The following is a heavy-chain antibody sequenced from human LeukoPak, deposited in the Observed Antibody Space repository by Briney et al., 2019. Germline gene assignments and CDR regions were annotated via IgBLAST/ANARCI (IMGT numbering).Heavy chain of an antibody. D-gene: IGHD4-17*01. J-gene: IGHJ4*02. Sequence: SETLSLTCTVSGGSISSSLYYWGWLRQPPGKGLEWIGSIYYSGNTYYNPSLKSRVTISVDTSKNQLSLMLTSVTAADTAVYYCARNHYGLDLLYFFGYWGQGTLVTVSS. V-gene: IGHV4-39*07. CDR1: GGSISSSLYY. CDR2: IYYSGNT. CDR3: ARNHYGLDLLYFFGY.